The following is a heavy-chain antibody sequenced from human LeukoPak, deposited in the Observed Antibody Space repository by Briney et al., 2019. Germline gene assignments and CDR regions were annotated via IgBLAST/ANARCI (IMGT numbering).Heavy chain of an antibody. CDR1: GYSLTSYD. Sequence: ASVKVSCKASGYSLTSYDINWVRQAPGQGLEWMGWMHPSSGNTGYAQKFQGRVTMTRNTSISTAYMELSSLRSEDTAVYYCARVVMVRGVIKTFDIWGQGTMVTVSS. CDR2: MHPSSGNT. V-gene: IGHV1-8*01. D-gene: IGHD3-10*01. J-gene: IGHJ3*02. CDR3: ARVVMVRGVIKTFDI.